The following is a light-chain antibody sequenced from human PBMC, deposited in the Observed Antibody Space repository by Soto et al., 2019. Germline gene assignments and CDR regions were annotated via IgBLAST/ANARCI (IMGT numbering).Light chain of an antibody. CDR3: SSYTSSSTRV. CDR1: SSNIGTNA. Sequence: QSVLTQPPSASGTPGQRVTISCSGGSSNIGTNAVNWYQQLPGTAPKLLIYNNNQRPSGVPDRFSGSKSGNTASLTISGLQAEDEADYYCSSYTSSSTRVFGTGTKVTVL. CDR2: NNN. V-gene: IGLV1-44*01. J-gene: IGLJ1*01.